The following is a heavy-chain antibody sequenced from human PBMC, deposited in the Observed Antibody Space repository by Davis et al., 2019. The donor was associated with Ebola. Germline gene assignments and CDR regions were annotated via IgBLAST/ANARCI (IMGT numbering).Heavy chain of an antibody. D-gene: IGHD2-15*01. CDR3: VRGGYCRGGSCTTHYYMDV. J-gene: IGHJ6*03. CDR2: IYYSGST. V-gene: IGHV4-30-4*01. Sequence: MPSGTLSLTCSVSGGSISSGDYYWSWIRQPPGKGLEWIGNIYYSGSTYYSPSLKTRVTISVDTSNNQFSLRLRSVTAADTAVYYCVRGGYCRGGSCTTHYYMDVWGKGTMVIVSS. CDR1: GGSISSGDYY.